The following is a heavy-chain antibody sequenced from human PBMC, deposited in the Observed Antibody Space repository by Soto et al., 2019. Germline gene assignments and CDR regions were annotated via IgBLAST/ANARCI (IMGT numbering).Heavy chain of an antibody. CDR3: ARDRGCSGGSCYSTTPAHLDY. CDR2: INPSGGST. D-gene: IGHD2-15*01. Sequence: GASGKVSCKASGYTFTSYYMHWVRQAPGQGLEWMGIINPSGGSTSYAQKFQGRVTMTRDTSTSTVYMELSSLRSEDTAVYYCARDRGCSGGSCYSTTPAHLDYWGQGTLVTVSS. V-gene: IGHV1-46*01. J-gene: IGHJ4*02. CDR1: GYTFTSYY.